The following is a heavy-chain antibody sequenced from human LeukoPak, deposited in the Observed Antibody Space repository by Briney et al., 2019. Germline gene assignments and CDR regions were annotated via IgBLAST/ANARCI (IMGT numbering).Heavy chain of an antibody. CDR1: EYTFSGYY. D-gene: IGHD3-10*01. V-gene: IGHV1-2*02. J-gene: IGHJ5*02. Sequence: ASVKVSCKASEYTFSGYYMHWVRQAPGQGLEWMGWINPKSGNTKYAQKFQGRVSITSDTSMSTVYMELSSLRSDDTAVYYCARDPSMVRGVTGLGWFDPWGQGTLVTVSS. CDR2: INPKSGNT. CDR3: ARDPSMVRGVTGLGWFDP.